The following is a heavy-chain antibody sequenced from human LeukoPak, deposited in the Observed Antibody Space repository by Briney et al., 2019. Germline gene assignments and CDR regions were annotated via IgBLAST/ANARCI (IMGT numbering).Heavy chain of an antibody. V-gene: IGHV3-74*01. J-gene: IGHJ4*02. Sequence: GSLRLSCAASGFTVSSNYMSWVRQAPGKGLVWVSRINSDGSSTSYADSVKGRFTISRDNAKNTLYLQMNSLRAEDTAVYYCARAMIVVSNQFDYWGQGTLVTVSS. CDR2: INSDGSST. CDR1: GFTVSSNY. CDR3: ARAMIVVSNQFDY. D-gene: IGHD3-22*01.